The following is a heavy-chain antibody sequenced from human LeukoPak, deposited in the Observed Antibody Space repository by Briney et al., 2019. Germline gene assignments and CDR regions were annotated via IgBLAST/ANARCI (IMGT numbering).Heavy chain of an antibody. CDR1: GLAFSTYW. CDR2: IKQDESEK. V-gene: IGHV3-7*01. D-gene: IGHD4-17*01. Sequence: GGSLRLSCAASGLAFSTYWMSWVRQAPGKGLEWVANIKQDESEKYYVDSVKGRFTISRDNAKNSLYLQMNSLRAEDTAVYYCARDGTFTDYGDYGAYACWGQGTLVTVSS. CDR3: ARDGTFTDYGDYGAYAC. J-gene: IGHJ4*02.